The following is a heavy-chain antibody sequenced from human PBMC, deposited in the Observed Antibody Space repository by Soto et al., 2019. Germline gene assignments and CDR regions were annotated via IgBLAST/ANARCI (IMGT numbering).Heavy chain of an antibody. D-gene: IGHD2-2*01. CDR3: ARDDCSSTSCYHDY. Sequence: EVQLVESGGGLVQPGGSLRLSCAASRFTFSTYNMNWARQAPGKGLEWVSYISSSSDTIYYADSVKGRFTISRDNAKNSLYLQMNSLRDDDTAVYYCARDDCSSTSCYHDYWGQGTLVTVSA. V-gene: IGHV3-48*02. CDR2: ISSSSDTI. J-gene: IGHJ4*03. CDR1: RFTFSTYN.